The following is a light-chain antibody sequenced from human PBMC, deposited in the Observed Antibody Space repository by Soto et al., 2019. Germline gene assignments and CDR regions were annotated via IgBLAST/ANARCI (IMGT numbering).Light chain of an antibody. V-gene: IGKV1-5*01. CDR2: DAS. Sequence: DTQMTQSPSTLSASVGDRVTITCRASQSISGWLAWSQQKPGKAPKLLIFDASTLEVGVPSRFSGSASGTEFTLTISSLQPDDFATYYCQQYNSVRWTFGQGTKVEVK. CDR1: QSISGW. J-gene: IGKJ1*01. CDR3: QQYNSVRWT.